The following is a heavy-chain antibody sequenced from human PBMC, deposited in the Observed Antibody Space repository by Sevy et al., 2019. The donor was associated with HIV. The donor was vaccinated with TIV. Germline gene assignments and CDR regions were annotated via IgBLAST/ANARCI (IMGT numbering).Heavy chain of an antibody. J-gene: IGHJ4*02. CDR1: GYTFTSYG. V-gene: IGHV1-18*01. Sequence: ASVKVSCKASGYTFTSYGISWVRQAPGQGLEWMGWISAYNGNTNYAQKLQGRVTMTTDTSTSTAYMELRSLGSDDTAVYYCARLQSLGTIFDYWGQGTLVTVSS. D-gene: IGHD3-3*01. CDR2: ISAYNGNT. CDR3: ARLQSLGTIFDY.